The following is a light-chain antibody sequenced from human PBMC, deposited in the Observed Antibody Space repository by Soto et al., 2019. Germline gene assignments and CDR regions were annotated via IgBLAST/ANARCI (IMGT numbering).Light chain of an antibody. V-gene: IGKV3-15*01. CDR1: QSISID. J-gene: IGKJ4*01. CDR2: SES. Sequence: EIVLTQSPATLSVSPGDRASLSCRASQSISIDLAWYQQKPGQGPRLLIYSESTRATGIPARISGSGSETEFTLTISSLQSEDFAVYYCHQYHYWSRPSFGGVTKV. CDR3: HQYHYWSRPS.